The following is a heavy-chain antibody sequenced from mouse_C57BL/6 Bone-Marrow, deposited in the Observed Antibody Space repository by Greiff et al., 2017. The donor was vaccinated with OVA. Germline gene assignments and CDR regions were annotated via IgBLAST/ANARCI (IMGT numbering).Heavy chain of an antibody. Sequence: DVQLVESGGDLVKPGGSLKLSCAASGFTFSSYGMSWVRQTPDKRLEWVATISSGGSYTYYPDSVKGRFTISRDNAKNTLYLQMSSLKSEDTAKYYCARHGDYGSFFDYGGQGTTLTVSS. CDR2: ISSGGSYT. V-gene: IGHV5-6*01. CDR1: GFTFSSYG. J-gene: IGHJ2*01. D-gene: IGHD1-1*01. CDR3: ARHGDYGSFFDY.